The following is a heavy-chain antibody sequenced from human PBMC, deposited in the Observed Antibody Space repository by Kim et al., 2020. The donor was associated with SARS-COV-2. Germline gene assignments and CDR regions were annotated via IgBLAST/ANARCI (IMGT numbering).Heavy chain of an antibody. CDR3: ARDGGDIGAFDI. D-gene: IGHD2-15*01. CDR2: ISSSSSYI. Sequence: GGSLRLSCAASGFTFSSYSMNWVRQAPGKGLEWVSSISSSSSYIYYADSVKGRFTISRDNAKNSLYLQMNSLRAEDTAVYYCARDGGDIGAFDIWGQGTMVTVSS. V-gene: IGHV3-21*01. CDR1: GFTFSSYS. J-gene: IGHJ3*02.